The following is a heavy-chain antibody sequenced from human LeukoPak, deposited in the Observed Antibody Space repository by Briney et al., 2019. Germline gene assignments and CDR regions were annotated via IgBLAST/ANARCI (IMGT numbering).Heavy chain of an antibody. CDR1: GGSISSGDYY. D-gene: IGHD5-18*01. CDR2: IYYSGST. Sequence: SETLSLTCTVSGGSISSGDYYWSWIRQPPGKGLEWIGYIYYSGSTNYNPSLKSRVTISVDTSKNQFSLKLSSVTAADTAVYYCARGSKWIQLSPLDYWGQGTLVTVSS. CDR3: ARGSKWIQLSPLDY. J-gene: IGHJ4*02. V-gene: IGHV4-61*08.